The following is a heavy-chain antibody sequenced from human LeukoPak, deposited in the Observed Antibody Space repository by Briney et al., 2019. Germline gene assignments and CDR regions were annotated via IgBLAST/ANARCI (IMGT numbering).Heavy chain of an antibody. Sequence: PGGSLRPSCAASGFTFSSYSMNWVRQAPGKGLEWVSSISSSSSYIYYADSVKGRFTISRDNAKNSLYLQMNSLRAEDTAVYYCAREEMATDAFDIWGQGTMVTVSS. CDR3: AREEMATDAFDI. CDR2: ISSSSSYI. J-gene: IGHJ3*02. D-gene: IGHD5-24*01. V-gene: IGHV3-21*01. CDR1: GFTFSSYS.